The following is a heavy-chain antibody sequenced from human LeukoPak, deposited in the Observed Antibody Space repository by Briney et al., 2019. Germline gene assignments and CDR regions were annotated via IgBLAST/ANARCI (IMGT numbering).Heavy chain of an antibody. CDR2: ISGSGGST. CDR1: GFTFSSYA. J-gene: IGHJ4*02. CDR3: AKLPMIVVVFSTFDY. Sequence: GGSLRLSCAASGFTFSSYAMSWVRQAPGKGLEWVSAISGSGGSTYYADSVKGRFTISRDNSKNTLYLQMNSLRAEDTAVYYCAKLPMIVVVFSTFDYWGQGTLVTVSS. D-gene: IGHD3-22*01. V-gene: IGHV3-23*01.